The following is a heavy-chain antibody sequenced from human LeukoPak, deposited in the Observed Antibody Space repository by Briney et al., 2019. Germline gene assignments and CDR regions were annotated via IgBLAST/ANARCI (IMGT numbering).Heavy chain of an antibody. J-gene: IGHJ4*02. CDR2: ISAYNGNT. Sequence: ASVKVSCKASGYTFTSYGISWVRQAPGQGLEWMRWISAYNGNTNYAQKLQGRVTMTTDTSTSTAYMELRSLRSDDTAVYYCAREVRCFGGSCHYFDYWGQGTLVTVSS. D-gene: IGHD2-15*01. CDR1: GYTFTSYG. V-gene: IGHV1-18*01. CDR3: AREVRCFGGSCHYFDY.